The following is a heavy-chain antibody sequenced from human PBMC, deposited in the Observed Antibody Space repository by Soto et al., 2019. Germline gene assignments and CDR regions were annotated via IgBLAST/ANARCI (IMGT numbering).Heavy chain of an antibody. V-gene: IGHV3-48*03. Sequence: EVQLVESGGGLVQPGGSLRLSCAASGFTFSSYEMNWVRQAPGKGLEWVSYISSSGSTIYYADSVKGRFTISRDNAKNSLYLQMNSLRADDTAVYYCASSGSYSPPNYYYYGMDVWGQGTTVTVSS. CDR2: ISSSGSTI. J-gene: IGHJ6*02. CDR3: ASSGSYSPPNYYYYGMDV. D-gene: IGHD1-26*01. CDR1: GFTFSSYE.